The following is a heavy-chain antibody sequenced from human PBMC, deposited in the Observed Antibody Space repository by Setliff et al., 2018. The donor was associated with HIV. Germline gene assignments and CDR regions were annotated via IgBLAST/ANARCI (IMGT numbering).Heavy chain of an antibody. CDR1: GYTFTNYY. CDR2: INPSGGRT. D-gene: IGHD1-7*01. Sequence: GASVKVSCKASGYTFTNYYIHWVRQAPGQGLEWMGLINPSGGRTSYAQKFQGRLTMTRDTSRSTVYMELSSLRVEDTAVYYCARSASNYLHAMDVWGQGTTVTVSS. J-gene: IGHJ6*02. CDR3: ARSASNYLHAMDV. V-gene: IGHV1-46*01.